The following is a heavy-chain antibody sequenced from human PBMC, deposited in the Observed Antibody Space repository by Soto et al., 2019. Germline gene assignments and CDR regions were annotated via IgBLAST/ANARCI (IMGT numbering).Heavy chain of an antibody. J-gene: IGHJ5*02. D-gene: IGHD3-10*01. Sequence: ASVKVSCKASGYTFTSYGISWVRQAPGQGLEWMGWISAYNGNTNYAQKLQGRVTMTTDTSTSTAYMELRSLRSDDTAVYYCARGVGSGSYYNQYNWFDPWGQGNLVTVS. CDR3: ARGVGSGSYYNQYNWFDP. V-gene: IGHV1-18*01. CDR1: GYTFTSYG. CDR2: ISAYNGNT.